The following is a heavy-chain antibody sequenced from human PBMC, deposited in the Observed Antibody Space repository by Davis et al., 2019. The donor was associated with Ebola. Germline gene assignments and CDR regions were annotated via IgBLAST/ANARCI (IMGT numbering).Heavy chain of an antibody. J-gene: IGHJ6*02. V-gene: IGHV1-69*04. D-gene: IGHD2-2*01. CDR3: ARDLHCSSTSCPMDYGMDV. CDR2: IIPILGIA. Sequence: AASVKVSCKASGGTFSSYAISWVRQAPGQGLEWMGRIIPILGIANYAQKFQGRVTITADESTSTAYMELSSLRSEDTAVYYCARDLHCSSTSCPMDYGMDVWGQGTTVTVSS. CDR1: GGTFSSYA.